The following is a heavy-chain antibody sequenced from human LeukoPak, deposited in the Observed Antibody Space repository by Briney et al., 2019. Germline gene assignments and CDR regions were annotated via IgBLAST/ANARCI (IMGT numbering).Heavy chain of an antibody. D-gene: IGHD3-22*01. CDR1: GGSISSSNW. Sequence: PSGTLPLTCAVSGGSISSSNWWSWVRQPPGQGLEWIGEIYHSGSTNYNPSLKSRVTISVDTSKKQFSLKLSSVTAADTAVYYCVTYYFDSSGPKKNYWGQGTLVTVSS. V-gene: IGHV4-4*02. CDR3: VTYYFDSSGPKKNY. J-gene: IGHJ4*02. CDR2: IYHSGST.